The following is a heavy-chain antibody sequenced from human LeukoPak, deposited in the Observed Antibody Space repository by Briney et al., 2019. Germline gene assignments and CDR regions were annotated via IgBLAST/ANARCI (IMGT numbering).Heavy chain of an antibody. Sequence: ASVKVSCKASGYTFTGYYMHWVRQATGQGREWMGWINPNSGGTNYAQKFQGRVTMTRDTSISTAYMELSRLRSDDTAVYYCARDPDYYTLDYWGQGTVVTVSS. D-gene: IGHD3-22*01. J-gene: IGHJ4*02. CDR1: GYTFTGYY. V-gene: IGHV1-2*02. CDR2: INPNSGGT. CDR3: ARDPDYYTLDY.